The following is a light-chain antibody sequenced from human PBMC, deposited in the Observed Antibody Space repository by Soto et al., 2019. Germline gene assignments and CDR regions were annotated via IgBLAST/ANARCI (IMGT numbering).Light chain of an antibody. J-gene: IGKJ1*01. CDR1: QSVSSSY. CDR3: QQLGT. Sequence: EIVLTQSPGTLSLSPGERATLSCRASQSVSSSYLAWSQQKPGQAPRLLIYGASSRATGIPDRFSGSGSGTDFTLTISRLEPEDFAVYYCQQLGTFGQGTKVDIK. CDR2: GAS. V-gene: IGKV3-20*01.